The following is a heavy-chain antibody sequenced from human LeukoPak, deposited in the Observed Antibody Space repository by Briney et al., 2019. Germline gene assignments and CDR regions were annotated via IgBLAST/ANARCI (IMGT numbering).Heavy chain of an antibody. D-gene: IGHD3-10*01. CDR2: ISGSGGST. V-gene: IGHV3-23*01. CDR1: GFTFSSYA. CDR3: ATQPYGDYWFGGYGVVDY. J-gene: IGHJ4*02. Sequence: PGGSLRLSCAASGFTFSSYAMSWVRQAPGKGLEWVSAISGSGGSTYYADSVKGRFTISRDNSKYTLYLQMNSLRAEDTAVYYCATQPYGDYWFGGYGVVDYWGQGTLVTVSS.